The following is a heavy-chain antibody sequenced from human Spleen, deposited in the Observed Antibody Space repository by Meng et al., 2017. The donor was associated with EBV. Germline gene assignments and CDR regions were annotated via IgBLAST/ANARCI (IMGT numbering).Heavy chain of an antibody. V-gene: IGHV3-30*04. CDR2: ISYAGNNE. Sequence: RQNAVKGLEWVGVISYAGNNEYYADSVKSRFTTSREYSPNALFLQMTRVRADDTAVYFCARDAYSGYDAFLDFWGQGTLVTVSS. CDR3: ARDAYSGYDAFLDF. D-gene: IGHD5-12*01. J-gene: IGHJ4*02.